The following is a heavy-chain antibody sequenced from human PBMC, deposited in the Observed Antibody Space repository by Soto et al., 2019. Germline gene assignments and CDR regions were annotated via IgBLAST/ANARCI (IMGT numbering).Heavy chain of an antibody. J-gene: IGHJ4*02. CDR1: GGTFSSYA. CDR2: IIPIFGTA. V-gene: IGHV1-69*13. D-gene: IGHD2-2*01. CDR3: ARGGIVLVPAAAPY. Sequence: SVKVSCKASGGTFSSYAISWVRQAPGQGLEWMGGIIPIFGTANDAQKFQGRVTITADESTSTAYTELSSLRSEDTAVYYCARGGIVLVPAAAPYWGQGTPVTVSS.